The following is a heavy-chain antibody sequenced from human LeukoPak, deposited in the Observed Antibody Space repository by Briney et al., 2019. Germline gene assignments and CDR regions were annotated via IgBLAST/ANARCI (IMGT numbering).Heavy chain of an antibody. V-gene: IGHV4-38-2*02. CDR2: IYHSGST. Sequence: PSETLSLTCTVSDYSISSGSYWGWIRQPPGKGLEWIGSIYHSGSTYYNPSLKSRVTVSVDTSRNQFSLKLTSVTAADTAVHYCARDWGYADPFDCWGQGTLVTVSS. CDR3: ARDWGYADPFDC. CDR1: DYSISSGSY. D-gene: IGHD4-17*01. J-gene: IGHJ4*02.